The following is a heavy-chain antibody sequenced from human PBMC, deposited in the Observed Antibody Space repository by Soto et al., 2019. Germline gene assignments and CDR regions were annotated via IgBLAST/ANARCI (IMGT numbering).Heavy chain of an antibody. V-gene: IGHV4-39*01. CDR2: IYYSGST. Sequence: QLQLQESGPGLVKPSETLSLTCTVSGGSISSSSYYWGWIRQPPGKGLEWIGSIYYSGSTYYNPSLKSRVTISVDTSKNQFSLKLSSVTAADTAVYYCARLTYDYIWGSYPDYWGQGTLVTVSS. J-gene: IGHJ4*02. CDR3: ARLTYDYIWGSYPDY. D-gene: IGHD3-16*01. CDR1: GGSISSSSYY.